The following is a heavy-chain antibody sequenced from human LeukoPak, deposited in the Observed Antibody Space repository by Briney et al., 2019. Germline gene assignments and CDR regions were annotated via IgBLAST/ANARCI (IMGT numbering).Heavy chain of an antibody. J-gene: IGHJ4*02. CDR2: ISGDGGST. CDR1: GFTFDDYA. D-gene: IGHD3-3*01. Sequence: PGGSLRLSCAASGFTFDDYAMHWVRQAPGKGPEWVSLISGDGGSTYYADSVKGRFTISRDNSKNSLYLQMNSLRTEDTALYYCAKDRGYDFWSGYFDYWGQGTLVTVSS. V-gene: IGHV3-43*02. CDR3: AKDRGYDFWSGYFDY.